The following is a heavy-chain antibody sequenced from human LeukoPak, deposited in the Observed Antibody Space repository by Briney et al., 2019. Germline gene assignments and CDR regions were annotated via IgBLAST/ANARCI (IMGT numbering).Heavy chain of an antibody. D-gene: IGHD3-16*01. CDR2: ISGSGGST. CDR3: AKGPYDYVWGSFFDY. V-gene: IGHV3-23*01. Sequence: GGSLRLSCEASGFTFSSYAMSWVRQAPGKGLEWVSAISGSGGSTYYADSVKGRFTISRDNSKNTLYLQMNSLRAEDTAVYYCAKGPYDYVWGSFFDYWGQGTLVTVSS. J-gene: IGHJ4*02. CDR1: GFTFSSYA.